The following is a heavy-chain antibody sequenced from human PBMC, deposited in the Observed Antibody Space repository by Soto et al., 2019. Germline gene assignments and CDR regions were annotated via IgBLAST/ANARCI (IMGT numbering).Heavy chain of an antibody. CDR1: GFTFSSYS. CDR2: ISSSSSYI. D-gene: IGHD3-3*01. CDR3: ARDRYELRFLEGDTYYMDV. Sequence: GGSLRLSCAASGFTFSSYSMNWVRQAPGKGLEWVSSISSSSSYIYYADSVKGRFTISRDNAKNSLYLQMNSLRAEDTAVYYCARDRYELRFLEGDTYYMDVWGKGTTVTVSS. V-gene: IGHV3-21*01. J-gene: IGHJ6*03.